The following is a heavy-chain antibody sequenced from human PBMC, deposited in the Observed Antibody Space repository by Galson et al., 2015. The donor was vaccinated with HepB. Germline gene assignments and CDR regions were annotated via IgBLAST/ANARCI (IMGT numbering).Heavy chain of an antibody. D-gene: IGHD6-13*01. CDR1: GGPTSSGAYY. V-gene: IGHV4-31*03. CDR3: VRGDEAAAMDV. Sequence: TLSLTCTVSGGPTSSGAYYWSWIRQHAGKGLEWIGYIHYSGRTYYSPSLKSRVTMSVDTSKSQFALKLNSVTAADTAVYYCVRGDEAAAMDVWGKGTTVTVSS. CDR2: IHYSGRT. J-gene: IGHJ6*03.